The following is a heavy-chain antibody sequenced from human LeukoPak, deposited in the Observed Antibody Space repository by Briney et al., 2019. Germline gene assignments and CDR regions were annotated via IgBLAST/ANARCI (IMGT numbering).Heavy chain of an antibody. D-gene: IGHD2-15*01. CDR3: ARDLSGPSLY. CDR1: GFSFSSCW. Sequence: GGSLRLSCAASGFSFSSCWMSWVRQAPGKGLEWVAGIKQDGSEFYYVDSVEGRFTISRDNAKNSLYLQMNSLRAEDTAVYYCARDLSGPSLYWGQGTLVIVSS. J-gene: IGHJ4*02. V-gene: IGHV3-7*01. CDR2: IKQDGSEF.